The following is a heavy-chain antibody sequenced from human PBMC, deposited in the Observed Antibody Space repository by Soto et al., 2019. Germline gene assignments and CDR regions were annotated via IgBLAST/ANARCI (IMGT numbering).Heavy chain of an antibody. CDR3: AIEYSTSPPYYPIGY. D-gene: IGHD6-6*01. CDR2: IIPISITT. CDR1: GGTFNNYA. V-gene: IGHV1-69*13. J-gene: IGHJ4*02. Sequence: SVKVSCKASGGTFNNYAISWVRQAPGQGLEWMGGIIPISITTKYAQKFQGRVTFTADESTSTAYMEMSSLRSEDTAVYYCAIEYSTSPPYYPIGYWGQGTLVTVS.